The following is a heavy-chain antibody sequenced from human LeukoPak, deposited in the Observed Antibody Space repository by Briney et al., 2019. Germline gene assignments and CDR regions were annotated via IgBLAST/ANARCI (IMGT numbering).Heavy chain of an antibody. V-gene: IGHV3-74*01. Sequence: GGSLRLSCAASGFTFRSYWMHWVRQAPGKGLGWVSRINSDGSSTSYGDSVKGRFTISRDNAKNTLYLQMNSLRAEDTAVYYCARDGGSYEDYWGQGTLVTVSS. CDR1: GFTFRSYW. D-gene: IGHD1-26*01. CDR3: ARDGGSYEDY. CDR2: INSDGSST. J-gene: IGHJ4*02.